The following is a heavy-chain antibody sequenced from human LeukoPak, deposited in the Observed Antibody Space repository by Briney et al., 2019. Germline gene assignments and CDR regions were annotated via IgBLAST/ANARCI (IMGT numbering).Heavy chain of an antibody. CDR2: ISTYYGNT. CDR1: GCTFTSYG. D-gene: IGHD3-10*01. V-gene: IGHV1-18*01. J-gene: IGHJ4*02. Sequence: ASVKVSCKASGCTFTSYGFSWVRQAPGQGLEWMGWISTYYGNTNYAQKLQDRVTMTTDTSTSTAYMELTSLRSDDTAVYYCARVYSTNYYGSGDRPFLFDYWGQGIVVTVSS. CDR3: ARVYSTNYYGSGDRPFLFDY.